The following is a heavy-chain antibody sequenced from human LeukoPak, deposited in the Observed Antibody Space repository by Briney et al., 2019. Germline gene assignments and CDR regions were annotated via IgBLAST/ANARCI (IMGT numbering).Heavy chain of an antibody. V-gene: IGHV3-30-3*01. CDR2: ISYDGSNK. Sequence: GSLRLSCAASGFTFSSYAMHWVRQAPGKGLEWVAVISYDGSNKYYADSVKGRFTISRDNSKNTLYLQMNSLRAEDTALYYCAKDYCGSTTCYGQEFFDYWGQGTLVTVSS. D-gene: IGHD2-2*01. CDR3: AKDYCGSTTCYGQEFFDY. CDR1: GFTFSSYA. J-gene: IGHJ4*02.